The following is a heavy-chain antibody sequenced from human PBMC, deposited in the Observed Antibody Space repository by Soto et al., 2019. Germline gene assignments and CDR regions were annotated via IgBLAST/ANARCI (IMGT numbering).Heavy chain of an antibody. V-gene: IGHV3-23*01. CDR1: GFTFSSYA. CDR3: AKVHGSVRSPYYYYYGMDV. D-gene: IGHD3-10*01. J-gene: IGHJ6*02. Sequence: EVQLLESGGGLVQPGGSLRLSCAASGFTFSSYAMSWVRQAPGKGLEWVSAISGSGGSTYYADSVKGRFTISRDNSKNTLYLQMNSLRAEDTAVYYCAKVHGSVRSPYYYYYGMDVWGQGTTVTVSS. CDR2: ISGSGGST.